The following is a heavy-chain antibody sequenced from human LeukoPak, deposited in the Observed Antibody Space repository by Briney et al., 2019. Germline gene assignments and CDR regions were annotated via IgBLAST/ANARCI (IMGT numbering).Heavy chain of an antibody. Sequence: SETLSLTCAVYGGSFSGYYWSWIRQPPGKGLEWIGEINHSGSTNYNPSLKSRVAISVDTSKNQFSLKLSSVTAADTAVYYCARGRSSSWYSSLRYNWFDPWGQGTLVTVSS. J-gene: IGHJ5*02. D-gene: IGHD6-13*01. CDR2: INHSGST. CDR1: GGSFSGYY. V-gene: IGHV4-34*01. CDR3: ARGRSSSWYSSLRYNWFDP.